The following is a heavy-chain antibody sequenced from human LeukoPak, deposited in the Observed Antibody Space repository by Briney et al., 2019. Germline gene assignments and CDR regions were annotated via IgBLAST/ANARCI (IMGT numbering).Heavy chain of an antibody. Sequence: GRSLRLSCAASGFTFSSYGMHWVRQAPGKGLEWVAVISYDGSNKYYADSVKGRFTISRDNSKNTLYLQMNSLRAEDTAVYYCAKEGIYVHFWGSYLSYYFHPWGREPLVPVPS. CDR3: AKEGIYVHFWGSYLSYYFHP. CDR1: GFTFSSYG. CDR2: ISYDGSNK. D-gene: IGHD3-16*02. J-gene: IGHJ4*02. V-gene: IGHV3-30*18.